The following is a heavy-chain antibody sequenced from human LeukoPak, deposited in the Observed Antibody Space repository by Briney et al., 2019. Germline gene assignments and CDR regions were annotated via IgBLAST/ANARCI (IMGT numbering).Heavy chain of an antibody. CDR2: ISAYNGNT. J-gene: IGHJ4*02. Sequence: ASVKVSCKASGYTFTSYGISWVRQAPGQGLEWMGWISAYNGNTNYAQKLQGRVTMTTDTSTSTVYMELSSLRSEDTAVYYCAKDLELSSSWYRGSFDYWGQGTLVTVSS. CDR3: AKDLELSSSWYRGSFDY. D-gene: IGHD6-13*01. CDR1: GYTFTSYG. V-gene: IGHV1-18*01.